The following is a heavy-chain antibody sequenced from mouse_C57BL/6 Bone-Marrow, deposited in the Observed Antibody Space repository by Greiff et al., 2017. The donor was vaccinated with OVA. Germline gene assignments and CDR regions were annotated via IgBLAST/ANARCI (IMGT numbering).Heavy chain of an antibody. Sequence: EVQGVESGGGLVKPGGSLKLSCAASGFTFSSYAMSWVRQTPEKGLEWVATISDGGSSTSYPDNVKGRFTISRDKAKNNRYLQMSHLKSEDTAMYYCAREERGITTVENYFDYWGQGTTLTVSS. CDR2: ISDGGSST. D-gene: IGHD1-1*01. J-gene: IGHJ2*01. V-gene: IGHV5-4*01. CDR3: AREERGITTVENYFDY. CDR1: GFTFSSYA.